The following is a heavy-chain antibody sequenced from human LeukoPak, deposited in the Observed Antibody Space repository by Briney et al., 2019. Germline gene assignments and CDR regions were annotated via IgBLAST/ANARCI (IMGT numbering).Heavy chain of an antibody. D-gene: IGHD3-16*01. CDR3: VRESSVGAPFDP. J-gene: IGHJ5*02. CDR2: ISRGSSTI. CDR1: GFTFSNDT. Sequence: PGGSMRLSCAASGFTFSNDTMHWVRQAPGKGLEGVSDISRGSSTINYADAVKGRFTISRDNAQNSLYLQMNSLRAEDTAVYFCVRESSVGAPFDPWGQGTLVTVSS. V-gene: IGHV3-48*04.